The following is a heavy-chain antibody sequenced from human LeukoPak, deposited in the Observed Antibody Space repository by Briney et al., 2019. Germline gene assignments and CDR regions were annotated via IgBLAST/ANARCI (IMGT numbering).Heavy chain of an antibody. CDR2: MNPNSGNT. CDR3: AREWGFSGFDP. Sequence: ASVKVSCKASGYTFTSYGINWVRQATGQGLEWMGWMNPNSGNTGYAQKFQGRVTITRNTSISTAYMELSSLRSEDMAVYYCAREWGFSGFDPWGQGTLVTVSS. J-gene: IGHJ5*02. CDR1: GYTFTSYG. D-gene: IGHD2-8*01. V-gene: IGHV1-8*03.